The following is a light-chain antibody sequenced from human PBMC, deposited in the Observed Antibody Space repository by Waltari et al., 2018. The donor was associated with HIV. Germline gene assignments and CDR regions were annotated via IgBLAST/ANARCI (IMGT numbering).Light chain of an antibody. Sequence: QSVLTQPPSASGSPGQRVAISCSGSSSNIGNNFVYWYQHLPGTTPKLLIYRNNQRPSGVPGRFSGSKSGTSASLAISGLRSEDEADYYCTSWDYSLSCWMFGGGTTLPVL. J-gene: IGLJ3*02. CDR2: RNN. CDR1: SSNIGNNF. V-gene: IGLV1-47*01. CDR3: TSWDYSLSCWM.